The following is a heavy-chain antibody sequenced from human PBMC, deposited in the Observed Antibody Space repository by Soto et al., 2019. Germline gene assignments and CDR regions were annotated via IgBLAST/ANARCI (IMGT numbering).Heavy chain of an antibody. D-gene: IGHD3-22*01. V-gene: IGHV3-23*01. CDR3: ATISSTLIVRVHY. Sequence: PGGSLRLSCAASGFTFSDYTMSWVRQAPGKGLEWVSGILPSGSSTYYVDSVKGRFTISRDNSKNTLYLQMNSLRAEDTAVYYCATISSTLIVRVHYWGQGTLVTVSS. CDR2: ILPSGSST. J-gene: IGHJ4*02. CDR1: GFTFSDYT.